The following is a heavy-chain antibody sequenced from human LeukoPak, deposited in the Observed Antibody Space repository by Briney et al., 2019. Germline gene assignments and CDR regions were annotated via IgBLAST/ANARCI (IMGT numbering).Heavy chain of an antibody. CDR1: GGSISSYY. Sequence: SETLSLTCTVSGGSISSYYWSWIRQPAGKGLEWIGRIYTSGSTNYNPSLKSRVIMSVDTSKNQFSLKLSSVTAADTAVYYCARDPHPYGSSWPRKYNWFDPWGQGTLVTVSS. V-gene: IGHV4-4*07. CDR2: IYTSGST. CDR3: ARDPHPYGSSWPRKYNWFDP. J-gene: IGHJ5*02. D-gene: IGHD6-13*01.